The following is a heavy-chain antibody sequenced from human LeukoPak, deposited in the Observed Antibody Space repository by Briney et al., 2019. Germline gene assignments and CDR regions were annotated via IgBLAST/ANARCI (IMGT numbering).Heavy chain of an antibody. J-gene: IGHJ4*02. Sequence: GGSLRLSCAASGFTFSNYAIHWVRQAPGKGLEWVAVISYDGNNKYCTVSVKGRFTISRDNAKTSLYLHMNSLRAEDTAVYYCARHLSGVTGYTYGRGIDYWGQGTLVTVSS. CDR1: GFTFSNYA. D-gene: IGHD5-18*01. CDR3: ARHLSGVTGYTYGRGIDY. V-gene: IGHV3-30*04. CDR2: ISYDGNNK.